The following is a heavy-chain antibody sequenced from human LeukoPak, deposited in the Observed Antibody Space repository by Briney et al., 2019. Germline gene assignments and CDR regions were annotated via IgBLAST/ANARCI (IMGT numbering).Heavy chain of an antibody. CDR2: ISYDGSNK. V-gene: IGHV3-30*18. CDR3: AKGYSYGYGPADY. D-gene: IGHD5-18*01. Sequence: GGSLRLSCAASGLTFSSFGMHWVRQAPGRGLEWVAVISYDGSNKYSAESVKGRFTISRDNSKNTLYLQMNSLRAEDTAVYYCAKGYSYGYGPADYWGQGTLVTVSS. CDR1: GLTFSSFG. J-gene: IGHJ4*02.